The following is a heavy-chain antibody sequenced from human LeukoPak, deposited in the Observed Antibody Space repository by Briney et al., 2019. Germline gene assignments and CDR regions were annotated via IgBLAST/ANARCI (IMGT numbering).Heavy chain of an antibody. CDR2: ISYDGSNK. V-gene: IGHV3-30-3*01. D-gene: IGHD6-19*01. Sequence: GGSLRLSCAASGFTFSSYAMHWVRQAPGKGLEWVAVISYDGSNKYYADSVKGRFTISRDNAKNSLYLQMNSLRAEDTAVYYCASPVAGTSDAFDIWGQGTMVTVSS. J-gene: IGHJ3*02. CDR3: ASPVAGTSDAFDI. CDR1: GFTFSSYA.